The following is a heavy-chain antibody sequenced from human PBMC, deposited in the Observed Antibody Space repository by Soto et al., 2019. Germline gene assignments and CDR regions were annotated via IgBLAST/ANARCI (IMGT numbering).Heavy chain of an antibody. V-gene: IGHV1-69*02. Sequence: QVQLVQSGAEVKKPGSSVKVSCKASGGTFSSYTISWVRQAPGQGLEWMGRIIPILGIANYAQKFQGRVTITADKSTSTAYMELSSLRSEDTAVDYCARVTYGDPYFDYWGQGTLVTVSS. CDR3: ARVTYGDPYFDY. CDR2: IIPILGIA. CDR1: GGTFSSYT. D-gene: IGHD4-17*01. J-gene: IGHJ4*02.